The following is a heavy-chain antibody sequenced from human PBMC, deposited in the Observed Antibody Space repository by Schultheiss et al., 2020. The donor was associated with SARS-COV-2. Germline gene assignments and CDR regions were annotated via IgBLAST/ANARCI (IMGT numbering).Heavy chain of an antibody. Sequence: SETLSLTCTVSGGSVNIGSYSWSWVRQAPGKGLEWIGEINQSGSTNYNPSLKSRVTISVDTSKNQFSLKLSSVTAADTAVYYCARDEGDLGYWGQGTLVTVSS. CDR2: INQSGST. CDR1: GGSVNIGSYS. V-gene: IGHV4-61*01. J-gene: IGHJ4*02. CDR3: ARDEGDLGY.